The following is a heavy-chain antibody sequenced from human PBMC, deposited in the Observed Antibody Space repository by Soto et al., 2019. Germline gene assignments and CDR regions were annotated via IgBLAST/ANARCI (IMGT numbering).Heavy chain of an antibody. CDR1: GGSISSSSYY. Sequence: NPSETLSLTCTVSGGSISSSSYYWGWIRQPPGKGLEWIGSIYYSGSTYYNPSLKSRVTISVDTSKNQFSLKLSSVTAADTAVYYCARHYYDTLGYWGQGTLVTVSS. D-gene: IGHD3-22*01. J-gene: IGHJ4*02. CDR2: IYYSGST. V-gene: IGHV4-39*01. CDR3: ARHYYDTLGY.